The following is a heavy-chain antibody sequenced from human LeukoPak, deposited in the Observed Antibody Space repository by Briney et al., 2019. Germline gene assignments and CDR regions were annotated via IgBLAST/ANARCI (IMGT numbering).Heavy chain of an antibody. Sequence: PSETLSLTCAVSGTSFSSYYWSWIRQPPGKGLEWIGNYHIGNTYYNPSLKSRVTISEDTSKDQFSLRVNSVTAADTAVYYCARLWDSTGLYFYYYMDVWGEGTTVTVSS. V-gene: IGHV4-34*01. D-gene: IGHD6-19*01. J-gene: IGHJ6*03. CDR3: ARLWDSTGLYFYYYMDV. CDR1: GTSFSSYY. CDR2: YHIGNT.